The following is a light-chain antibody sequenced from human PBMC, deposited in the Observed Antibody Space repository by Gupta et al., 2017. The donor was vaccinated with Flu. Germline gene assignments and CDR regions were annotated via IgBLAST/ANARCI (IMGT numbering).Light chain of an antibody. Sequence: DTQMTQSPSSLSASVGDRITIACQANQDVRHYLNWYQQKPGKAPKLLIYDASNWETGVPSRFSGSGSGTYFTFTITSLQPEDFGTYYCQQNENLPIPFGRGTTVEIK. J-gene: IGKJ4*01. CDR3: QQNENLPIP. CDR2: DAS. CDR1: QDVRHY. V-gene: IGKV1-33*01.